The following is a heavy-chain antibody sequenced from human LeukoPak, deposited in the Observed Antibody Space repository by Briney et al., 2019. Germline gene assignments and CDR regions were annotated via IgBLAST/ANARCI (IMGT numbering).Heavy chain of an antibody. J-gene: IGHJ4*01. CDR3: ARGRGIQLKYYFDH. D-gene: IGHD5-18*01. CDR2: ISSRASTI. CDR1: GFTFDFYD. V-gene: IGHV3-48*03. Sequence: GGSLRLSCSASGFTFDFYDLNWVRQAPGKGLEWISYISSRASTIFHADSVKGRFYSTRDNAKNSLYLQMNSLRAEDTAVYYCARGRGIQLKYYFDHWGHGTLVTVSS.